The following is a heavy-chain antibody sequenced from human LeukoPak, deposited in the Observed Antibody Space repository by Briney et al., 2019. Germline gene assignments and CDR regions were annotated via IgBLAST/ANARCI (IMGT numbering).Heavy chain of an antibody. J-gene: IGHJ4*02. CDR3: ASLYGSDH. Sequence: PGGSLRLSCAGSGFTFSTYWMSWVRQAPGKGLEWVSSISSSSSYIYYADSVKGRFTISRDNAKNSLYLQMNSLRAEDTAVYYCASLYGSDHWGQGTLVTVSS. D-gene: IGHD3-10*01. CDR1: GFTFSTYW. CDR2: ISSSSSYI. V-gene: IGHV3-21*01.